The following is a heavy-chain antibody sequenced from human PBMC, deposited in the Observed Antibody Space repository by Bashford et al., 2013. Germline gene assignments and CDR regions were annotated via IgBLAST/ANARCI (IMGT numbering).Heavy chain of an antibody. J-gene: IGHJ6*03. V-gene: IGHV1-69*13. Sequence: SVKVSCKASGGTFSSYAISWVRQAPGQGLEWMGGIIPIFGTANYAQKFQGRVTITADESTSTAYMELSSLRSEDTAVYYCARDRQQLVYYYYYYMDVWGKGTTVTVSS. CDR1: GGTFSSYA. CDR2: IIPIFGTA. CDR3: ARDRQQLVYYYYYYMDV. D-gene: IGHD6-13*01.